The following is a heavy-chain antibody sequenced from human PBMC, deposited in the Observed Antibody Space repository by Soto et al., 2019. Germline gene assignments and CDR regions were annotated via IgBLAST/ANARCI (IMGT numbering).Heavy chain of an antibody. Sequence: ASVKVSCKASGYTFTSYAMHWVRQAPGQRLEWMGWINAGNGNTKYSQKFQGRVTITRDTSASTAYMELSSLRSEDTAVYYCARVLLGYVEMATIYFDYWGQGTLVTVSS. J-gene: IGHJ4*02. CDR2: INAGNGNT. CDR1: GYTFTSYA. V-gene: IGHV1-3*01. CDR3: ARVLLGYVEMATIYFDY. D-gene: IGHD5-12*01.